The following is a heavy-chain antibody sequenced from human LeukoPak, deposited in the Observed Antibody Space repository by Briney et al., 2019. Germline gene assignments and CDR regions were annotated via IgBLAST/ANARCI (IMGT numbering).Heavy chain of an antibody. J-gene: IGHJ4*02. CDR1: GFTFSSYA. V-gene: IGHV3-23*01. CDR3: AKESCSSTSCYNFDY. D-gene: IGHD2-2*01. CDR2: ISGSGGST. Sequence: TGGSLRLSCAASGFTFSSYAMSWVRQAPGKGLEWVSAISGSGGSTYYADSVKGRFTISRDNSTNTLYLQMNSLRAEDTAVYYCAKESCSSTSCYNFDYWGQGTLVTVSS.